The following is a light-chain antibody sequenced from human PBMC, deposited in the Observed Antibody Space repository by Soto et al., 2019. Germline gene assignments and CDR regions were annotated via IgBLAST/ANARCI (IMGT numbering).Light chain of an antibody. Sequence: QSDLTHPASLSWSPGQSITISCTGTSSDIGAYDYVSWYQQPPGKAPKLIIYEVNNRPSGVSNRFSGSNSDNTASLTISGLQAEDEADYYCSLYTTSSTPSYVFGTGTKVTVL. V-gene: IGLV2-14*01. J-gene: IGLJ1*01. CDR3: SLYTTSSTPSYV. CDR2: EVN. CDR1: SSDIGAYDY.